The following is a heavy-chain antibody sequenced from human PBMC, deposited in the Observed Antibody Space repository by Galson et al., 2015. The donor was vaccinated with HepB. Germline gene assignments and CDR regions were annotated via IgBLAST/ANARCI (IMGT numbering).Heavy chain of an antibody. CDR2: ISAYNGNT. J-gene: IGHJ4*02. Sequence: QSGAEVKKPGASVKVSCKASGYSFSGYGISWVRQAPGQGLEWMGWISAYNGNTNYAQKLQGRVTMTTDTSTNTAYMEMRSLSSDDTAVYYCARDSRDDSSGYYSLGGADYWGQGTLVTVSS. CDR3: ARDSRDDSSGYYSLGGADY. D-gene: IGHD3-22*01. CDR1: GYSFSGYG. V-gene: IGHV1-18*04.